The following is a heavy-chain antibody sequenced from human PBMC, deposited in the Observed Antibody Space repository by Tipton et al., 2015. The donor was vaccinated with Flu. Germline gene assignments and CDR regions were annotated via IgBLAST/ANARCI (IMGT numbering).Heavy chain of an antibody. V-gene: IGHV3-53*01. J-gene: IGHJ6*02. D-gene: IGHD2-8*01. CDR3: TRDPGYRNGANV. CDR1: GFTVSDDY. Sequence: GSLRLSCAASGFTVSDDYMNWVRQAPGKGLEWVSVIYSGGATYYADSVRGRFTISRDNSKNTLFLHMNSLRVEDTAIYYCTRDPGYRNGANVWGQGTTVTVSS. CDR2: IYSGGAT.